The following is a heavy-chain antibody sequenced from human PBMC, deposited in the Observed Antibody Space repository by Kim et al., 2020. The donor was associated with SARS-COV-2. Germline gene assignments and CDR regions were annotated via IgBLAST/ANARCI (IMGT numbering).Heavy chain of an antibody. J-gene: IGHJ4*02. CDR1: GGSISSYY. Sequence: SETLSLTCTVSGGSISSYYWSWIRQPPGKGMEWIGYIYYSGSTNYNPSLKSRVTISVDTSKNQFSLKLSSVTAADTAVYYCARGVDYWGQGTLVTVSS. CDR2: IYYSGST. CDR3: ARGVDY. V-gene: IGHV4-59*01.